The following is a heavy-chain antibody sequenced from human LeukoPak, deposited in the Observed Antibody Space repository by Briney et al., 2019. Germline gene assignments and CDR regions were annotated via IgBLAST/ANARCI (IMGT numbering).Heavy chain of an antibody. CDR1: GFTVSSNY. J-gene: IGHJ6*03. Sequence: GGSPRLSCAASGFTVSSNYMSWVRQAPGKGLEWVSVIYSGGSTYYADSVKGRFTISRDNSKNTLYLQMNSLRAEDTAVYYCARASGIQTLHYYYMDVWGKGTTVTVSS. D-gene: IGHD6-13*01. V-gene: IGHV3-53*01. CDR3: ARASGIQTLHYYYMDV. CDR2: IYSGGST.